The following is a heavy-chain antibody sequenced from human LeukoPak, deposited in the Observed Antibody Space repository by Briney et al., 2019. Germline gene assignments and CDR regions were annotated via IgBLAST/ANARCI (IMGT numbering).Heavy chain of an antibody. Sequence: AGGSLRLSCAASGFTFSSHAMNWVRQAPGKGLEWIGYISYIGSTNYNPSLKSRVTISIDTSKNQFSLKLSSVTAADTAVYYCARDLVTVTKGFDIWGQGTMVSVSS. CDR2: ISYIGST. J-gene: IGHJ3*02. D-gene: IGHD4-17*01. CDR1: GFTFSSHA. CDR3: ARDLVTVTKGFDI. V-gene: IGHV4-59*11.